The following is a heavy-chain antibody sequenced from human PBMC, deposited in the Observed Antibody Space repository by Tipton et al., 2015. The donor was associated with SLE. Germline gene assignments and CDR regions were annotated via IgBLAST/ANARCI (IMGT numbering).Heavy chain of an antibody. Sequence: TLSLTCTVSGGSISSHYWSWIRQPPGKGLEWIGYIYYSGSTNYNPSLKSRVTISVDTSKNQFSLKLSSVTAADTAVYYCAREERGSGFYYYMDVWGKGTTVTVSS. CDR3: AREERGSGFYYYMDV. V-gene: IGHV4-59*11. CDR2: IYYSGST. J-gene: IGHJ6*03. D-gene: IGHD3-22*01. CDR1: GGSISSHY.